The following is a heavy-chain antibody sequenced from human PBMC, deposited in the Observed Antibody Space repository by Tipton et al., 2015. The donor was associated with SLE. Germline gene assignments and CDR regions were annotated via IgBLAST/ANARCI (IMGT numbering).Heavy chain of an antibody. CDR3: AITVDCGGDCYQAHYYYYGMDV. D-gene: IGHD2-21*02. J-gene: IGHJ6*02. CDR1: GGSFSGYY. V-gene: IGHV4-59*01. CDR2: IYYSGST. Sequence: TLSLTCAVYGGSFSGYYWSWIRQPPGKGLEWIGYIYYSGSTNYNPSLKSRVTISVDTSKNQFSLKLSSVTAADTAVYYCAITVDCGGDCYQAHYYYYGMDVWGQGTTVTVSS.